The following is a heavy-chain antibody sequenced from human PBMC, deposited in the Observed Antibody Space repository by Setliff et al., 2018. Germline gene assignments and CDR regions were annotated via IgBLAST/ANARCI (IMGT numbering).Heavy chain of an antibody. CDR1: GFTFSSYT. CDR3: VRDWASGDDH. V-gene: IGHV3-7*01. CDR2: IKQDGSEK. Sequence: GGSLRLSCAASGFTFSSYTMSWVRQAPGKGLEWVANIKQDGSEKYYVDSVKGRFTISRDNAKNSLFLQMNILEVEDTAVYHCVRDWASGDDHWGRGTLVTVPQ. J-gene: IGHJ4*02. D-gene: IGHD3-10*01.